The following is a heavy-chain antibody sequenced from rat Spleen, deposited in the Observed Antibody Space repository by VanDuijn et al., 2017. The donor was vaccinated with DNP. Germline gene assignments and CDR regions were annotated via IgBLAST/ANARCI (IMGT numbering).Heavy chain of an antibody. CDR2: ISYDGGSS. D-gene: IGHD1-11*01. J-gene: IGHJ2*01. Sequence: EVQLVESGGGLVQPGRSLKLSCAASGFTFSDYYMAWVRKAPTKGLDWVASISYDGGSSYYRDSVKGRFTISRDNAKNTLYLQMDSLRSEDTATYYCARGNYGGYSDYFDFWGQGVTVTVSS. CDR1: GFTFSDYY. V-gene: IGHV5-20*01. CDR3: ARGNYGGYSDYFDF.